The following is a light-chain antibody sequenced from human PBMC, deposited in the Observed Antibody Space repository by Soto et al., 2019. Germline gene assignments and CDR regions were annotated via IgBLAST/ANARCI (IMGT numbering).Light chain of an antibody. V-gene: IGLV1-51*02. Sequence: QPVLTQPPSVSATPGQTVTISCSGGSSNIGNNYVSWYQQLPGTAPKLLIYETNKRPSGIPDRFSGSKSGTSATLGITGLQTGDEADYYCGTWDSSLSAVFGGGTKLTVL. J-gene: IGLJ3*02. CDR1: SSNIGNNY. CDR3: GTWDSSLSAV. CDR2: ETN.